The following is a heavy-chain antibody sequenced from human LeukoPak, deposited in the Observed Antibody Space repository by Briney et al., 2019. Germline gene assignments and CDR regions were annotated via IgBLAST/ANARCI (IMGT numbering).Heavy chain of an antibody. Sequence: PSETLTLTCTVSGGSISSYYWSWIRQPPGKGLEWIGYIYYSGSTNYNPSLKSRVTISVDTSKNQFSLKLSSVTAADTAVYYCARATGYSSSWPAYLDYWGQGTLVTVSS. J-gene: IGHJ4*02. V-gene: IGHV4-59*01. CDR3: ARATGYSSSWPAYLDY. D-gene: IGHD6-13*01. CDR1: GGSISSYY. CDR2: IYYSGST.